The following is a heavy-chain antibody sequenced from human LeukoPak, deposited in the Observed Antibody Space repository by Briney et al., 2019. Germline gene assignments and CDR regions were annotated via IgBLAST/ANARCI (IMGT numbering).Heavy chain of an antibody. D-gene: IGHD3-22*01. CDR2: MYYSGST. Sequence: SQTLSLTCAVSGGSISSGGYSWSWIRQPPGKGLEWIAYMYYSGSTYYNPSLKSRVTMSADTSKNQLSLKLSSVTAADTAVYYCARPYYYDSRIDPWGQGILVTVSS. CDR3: ARPYYYDSRIDP. V-gene: IGHV4-30-4*01. J-gene: IGHJ5*02. CDR1: GGSISSGGYS.